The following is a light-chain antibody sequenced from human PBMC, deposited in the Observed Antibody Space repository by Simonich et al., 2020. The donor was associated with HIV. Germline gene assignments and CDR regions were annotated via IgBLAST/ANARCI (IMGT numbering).Light chain of an antibody. CDR3: QQYNNWPLF. J-gene: IGKJ2*01. V-gene: IGKV3-15*01. Sequence: EIVMMQSPATLSLSPGERATLSCRTSQSVSSNLAWYQQKPGQAPSILIYGASTRATGIPARFSGSGSGTEFTLTITSMQAEDFAVYYCQQYNNWPLFFGQGTKVEIK. CDR1: QSVSSN. CDR2: GAS.